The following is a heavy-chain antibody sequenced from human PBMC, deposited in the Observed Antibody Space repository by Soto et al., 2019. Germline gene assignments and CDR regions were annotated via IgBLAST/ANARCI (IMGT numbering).Heavy chain of an antibody. Sequence: EVQLLESGGGLVQPGGSLRLSCAASGFTFSSYAMSWVRQAPGKGLEWVSAISGSGGSTYYADSVKGRFTISRDNSKNTLYLQMNSQRAEDTAVYYCAIHPWYYDSSGYPDYWGQGTLVTVSS. CDR2: ISGSGGST. V-gene: IGHV3-23*01. CDR1: GFTFSSYA. CDR3: AIHPWYYDSSGYPDY. D-gene: IGHD3-22*01. J-gene: IGHJ4*02.